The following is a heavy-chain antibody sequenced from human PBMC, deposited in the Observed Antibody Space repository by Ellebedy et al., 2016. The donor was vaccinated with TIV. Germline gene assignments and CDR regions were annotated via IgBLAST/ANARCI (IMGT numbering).Heavy chain of an antibody. CDR1: GHTFTAYG. CDR3: ATREWVDPMDV. V-gene: IGHV1-3*04. D-gene: IGHD3-3*01. J-gene: IGHJ6*02. Sequence: ASVKVSCXASGHTFTAYGIHWVRQAPGQGLEWMGWINTGNGNTKYSQTFQGRVTITRDTSASTAYMELSSLRSEDTAVYYCATREWVDPMDVWGQGTMVTVSS. CDR2: INTGNGNT.